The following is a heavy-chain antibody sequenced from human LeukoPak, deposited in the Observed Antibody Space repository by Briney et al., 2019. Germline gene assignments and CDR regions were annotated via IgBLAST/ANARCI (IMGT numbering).Heavy chain of an antibody. Sequence: SQTLSLTCTVSGGSISSGGYYWSWIRQHPGKGLEWIEYIYYSGSTYYNPSLKSRVTISVDTSKNQFSLKLSSVTAADTAVYYCARGTVVTHDVDYWGQGTLVTVSS. CDR1: GGSISSGGYY. CDR2: IYYSGST. D-gene: IGHD4-23*01. V-gene: IGHV4-31*03. CDR3: ARGTVVTHDVDY. J-gene: IGHJ4*02.